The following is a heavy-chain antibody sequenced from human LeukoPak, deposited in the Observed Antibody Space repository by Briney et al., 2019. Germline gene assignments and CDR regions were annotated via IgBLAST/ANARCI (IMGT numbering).Heavy chain of an antibody. CDR1: GFTFSSYA. D-gene: IGHD3-10*01. CDR2: ISYDGSNK. Sequence: PGRSLRLSCAASGFTFSSYAMHWVRQAPGKGLEWVAVISYDGSNKYYADSVKGRFTISRDNSKNTLYLQMNSLRAEDTAVYYCARDMESITMVRGEGWFDPWGQGTLVTVSS. J-gene: IGHJ5*02. V-gene: IGHV3-30-3*01. CDR3: ARDMESITMVRGEGWFDP.